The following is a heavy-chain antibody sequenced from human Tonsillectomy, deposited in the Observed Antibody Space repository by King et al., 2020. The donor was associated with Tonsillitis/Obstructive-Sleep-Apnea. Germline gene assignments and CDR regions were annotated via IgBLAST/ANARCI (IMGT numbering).Heavy chain of an antibody. D-gene: IGHD3-9*01. CDR2: TNQSGST. J-gene: IGHJ4*02. V-gene: IGHV4-34*01. Sequence: QLQQWGAGLLKPSETLSLTCAVYGGSFRGYYWSWIRQPPGKGLEWIGETNQSGSTKYNPSLKSRVTIVVDTSKNQFSLKLTSVTAADTAVYYCARGDILTGYYASTDFDYWGQGTLVTVSS. CDR3: ARGDILTGYYASTDFDY. CDR1: GGSFRGYY.